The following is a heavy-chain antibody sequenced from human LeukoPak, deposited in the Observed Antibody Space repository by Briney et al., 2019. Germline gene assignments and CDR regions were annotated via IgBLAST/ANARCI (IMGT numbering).Heavy chain of an antibody. J-gene: IGHJ4*02. V-gene: IGHV3-53*01. D-gene: IGHD4/OR15-4a*01. Sequence: PGGSLRLSCAASGFTVSGNYLSWVRQAPGKGLEWVSLIYSGGSTLYADSVKGRFAISRDNSKNTLYLQMNSLRAEDTAVYYCARARLWSPDRSYYFDYWGQGTLVTVSS. CDR2: IYSGGST. CDR3: ARARLWSPDRSYYFDY. CDR1: GFTVSGNY.